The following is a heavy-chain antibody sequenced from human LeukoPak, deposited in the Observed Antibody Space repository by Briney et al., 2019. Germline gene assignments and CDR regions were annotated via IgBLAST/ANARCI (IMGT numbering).Heavy chain of an antibody. CDR2: INPSGGST. J-gene: IGHJ5*02. D-gene: IGHD3-3*01. CDR3: ARGLTILRFLEWSSGNWFDP. Sequence: ASVKVSCKASGYTFTSYYMHWVRQAPGQGLEWMGIINPSGGSTSYAQKFQGRVTMTTDTSTSTAYMELRSLRSDDTAVYYCARGLTILRFLEWSSGNWFDPWGQGTLVTVSS. V-gene: IGHV1-46*01. CDR1: GYTFTSYY.